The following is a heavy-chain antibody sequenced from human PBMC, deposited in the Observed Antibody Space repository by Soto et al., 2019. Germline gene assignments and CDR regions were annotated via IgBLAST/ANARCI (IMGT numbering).Heavy chain of an antibody. Sequence: QVQLQQWGAGLLKPSETLSLTCAVYGGSFSGYYWSWIRQPPGKGLEWIGEINHSGSTNYNPSLKSRVNISVDTSKNQFSLNLTSVPAADTAAYYCARGTTSFAVVNCRPLPSSRYFVLWCRGSRVTVTS. CDR3: ARGTTSFAVVNCRPLPSSRYFVL. CDR1: GGSFSGYY. J-gene: IGHJ2*01. V-gene: IGHV4-34*02. D-gene: IGHD3-3*01. CDR2: INHSGST.